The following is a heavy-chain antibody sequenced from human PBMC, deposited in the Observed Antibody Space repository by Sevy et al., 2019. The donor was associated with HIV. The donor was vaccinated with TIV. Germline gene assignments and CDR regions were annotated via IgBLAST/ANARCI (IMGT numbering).Heavy chain of an antibody. CDR2: INHSGST. J-gene: IGHJ4*02. CDR1: GGSFSGYY. V-gene: IGHV4-34*01. Sequence: SETLSLTCAVYGGSFSGYYWSWIRQPPGKGLEWIGEINHSGSTNYNPSLKSRVTISVDTSKNQFSLKLSSVTAADTAVYYCARVGTEHIVVVTASRRNWAQIYYFDYWGQGTLVTVSS. CDR3: ARVGTEHIVVVTASRRNWAQIYYFDY. D-gene: IGHD2-21*02.